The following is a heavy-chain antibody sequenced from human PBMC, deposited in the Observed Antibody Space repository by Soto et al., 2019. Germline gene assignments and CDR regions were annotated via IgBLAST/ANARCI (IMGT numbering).Heavy chain of an antibody. Sequence: QVQLVQSGAEVKKPGASVKVSCKASGYTFTSYGISWVRQAPGQGLEWMGWISAYNGNTNYAQKLQGRVTMTTDTSTSTAYRELRSLRSDDTAVYYCARDSMVRGVDYYYGMDVWGQGTTVTVSS. CDR3: ARDSMVRGVDYYYGMDV. CDR2: ISAYNGNT. V-gene: IGHV1-18*04. J-gene: IGHJ6*02. D-gene: IGHD3-10*01. CDR1: GYTFTSYG.